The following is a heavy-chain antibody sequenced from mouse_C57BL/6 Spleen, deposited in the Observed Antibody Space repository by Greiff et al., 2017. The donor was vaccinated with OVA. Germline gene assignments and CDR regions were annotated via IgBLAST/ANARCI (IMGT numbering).Heavy chain of an antibody. CDR1: GFTFTDYY. D-gene: IGHD3-3*01. CDR3: ARYFLGVFDY. CDR2: IRNKANGYTT. V-gene: IGHV7-3*01. Sequence: EVQLVESGGGLVQPGGSLSLSCAASGFTFTDYYMSWVRQPPGKALEWLGFIRNKANGYTTEYSASVKGRFTISRDNSQSILYLQMNALRAEDSATYYCARYFLGVFDYWGQGTTLTVSS. J-gene: IGHJ2*01.